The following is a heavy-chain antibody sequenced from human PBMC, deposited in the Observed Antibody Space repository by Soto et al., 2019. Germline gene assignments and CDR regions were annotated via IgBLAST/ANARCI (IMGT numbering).Heavy chain of an antibody. CDR2: IYYSGTT. CDR3: ARALIQLWPHYYYGMDV. D-gene: IGHD5-18*01. V-gene: IGHV4-30-4*01. Sequence: KTSETLSLTCTVSGGSISSGDYYWSWIRQPPGKGLEWIGYIYYSGTTYYNPSLKSRVTISVDTSKNQFSLKVSSVTAADTAVYYCARALIQLWPHYYYGMDVWGQGTTATVSS. CDR1: GGSISSGDYY. J-gene: IGHJ6*02.